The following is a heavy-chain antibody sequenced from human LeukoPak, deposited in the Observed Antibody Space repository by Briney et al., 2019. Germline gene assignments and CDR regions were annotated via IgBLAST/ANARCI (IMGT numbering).Heavy chain of an antibody. CDR3: VGLAVAGTSGYGMDV. D-gene: IGHD6-19*01. J-gene: IGHJ6*02. CDR1: GGSFSGYY. V-gene: IGHV4-34*01. CDR2: INHSGST. Sequence: SETLSLTCAVYGGSFSGYYWGWIRQPPGKGLEWVGEINHSGSTNYNPSLKSRVTISVDTSKNQFSLKLSSVTAADTAVYYCVGLAVAGTSGYGMDVWGQGTTVTVSS.